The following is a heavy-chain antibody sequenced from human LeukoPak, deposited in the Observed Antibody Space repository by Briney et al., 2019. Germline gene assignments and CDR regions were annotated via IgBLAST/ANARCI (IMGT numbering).Heavy chain of an antibody. Sequence: PGGSLRLSCAASGFTFDDYCMSWVRQAPARGLEWVSGINWNGGSTGYADSVKGRFTISRDNAKNSLYLQMNSLRAEDTALYYCARAFSSYWPNDYWGKATLVTVSS. J-gene: IGHJ4*02. CDR2: INWNGGST. V-gene: IGHV3-20*04. D-gene: IGHD2-15*01. CDR3: ARAFSSYWPNDY. CDR1: GFTFDDYC.